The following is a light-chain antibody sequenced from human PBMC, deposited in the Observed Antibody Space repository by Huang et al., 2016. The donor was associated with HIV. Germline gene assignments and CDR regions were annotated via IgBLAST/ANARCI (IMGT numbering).Light chain of an antibody. CDR3: QQHNNRRRT. J-gene: IGKJ1*01. CDR1: QNVASN. CDR2: SAS. V-gene: IGKV3-15*01. Sequence: EVVMTHSPATLSVSPGERATLSCRASQNVASNLAWYQQIPGQAPRLLIYSASTRAPDLSARFLGSGFGTQFTLTISSLQSEDFAVYFCQQHNNRRRTCGQGTRVEL.